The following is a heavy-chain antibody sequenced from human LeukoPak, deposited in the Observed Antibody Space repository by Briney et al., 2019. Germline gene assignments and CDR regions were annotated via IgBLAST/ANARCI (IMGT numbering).Heavy chain of an antibody. CDR2: FSYSGTT. V-gene: IGHV4-59*01. CDR3: ARTYGDYFDY. D-gene: IGHD4-17*01. CDR1: GVSINTYS. Sequence: SETLSLTCSVSGVSINTYSWGWIRQPPGKGLDWIAYFSYSGTTNYNPSLKSRLTISLDKSKNQFSLRLSSVTPADTAVYYCARTYGDYFDYWGQGTLVTVSS. J-gene: IGHJ4*02.